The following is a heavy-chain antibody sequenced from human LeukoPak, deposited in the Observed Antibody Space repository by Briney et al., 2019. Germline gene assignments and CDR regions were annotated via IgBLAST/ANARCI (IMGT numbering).Heavy chain of an antibody. V-gene: IGHV4-31*03. Sequence: SETPSLTCTVSGRSISSGGYYWSRIRQHPGKGLEWLGYMYCSGSIYYNPSLKSRVTISVDTSKTQFSLKLSSVTAADTAVYYCARDRITMVRARSFYGMDVWGQGTTVTVSS. CDR3: ARDRITMVRARSFYGMDV. CDR2: MYCSGSI. CDR1: GRSISSGGYY. J-gene: IGHJ6*02. D-gene: IGHD3-10*01.